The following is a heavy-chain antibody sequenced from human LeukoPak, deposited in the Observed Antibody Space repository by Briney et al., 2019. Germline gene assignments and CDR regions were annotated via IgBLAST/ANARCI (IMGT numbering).Heavy chain of an antibody. CDR2: IRSKANSYAT. V-gene: IGHV3-73*01. CDR3: TRHGTPGIAVAGGNSDY. Sequence: GGSLRLSCAASGFTFSGSAMHWVRQASGKGLEWVGRIRSKANSYATAYAASVKGKFTISRDESKNTAYLQMNSLKTEDTAVYYCTRHGTPGIAVAGGNSDYWGQGTLVTVSS. D-gene: IGHD6-19*01. J-gene: IGHJ4*02. CDR1: GFTFSGSA.